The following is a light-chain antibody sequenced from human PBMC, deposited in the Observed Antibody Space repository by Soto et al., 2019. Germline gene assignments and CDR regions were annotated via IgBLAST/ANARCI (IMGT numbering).Light chain of an antibody. V-gene: IGKV3-20*01. CDR3: QQYGGSPPVS. Sequence: EIVLTQSPGALSLSPGERATLSCRASQSVRSNYLAWYQQKPGQAPRLLIYGASSRATGIPDRFSGSGSGTDFTLTISSLEPEDFAVYYCQQYGGSPPVSFGGGTRVEIK. J-gene: IGKJ4*01. CDR1: QSVRSNY. CDR2: GAS.